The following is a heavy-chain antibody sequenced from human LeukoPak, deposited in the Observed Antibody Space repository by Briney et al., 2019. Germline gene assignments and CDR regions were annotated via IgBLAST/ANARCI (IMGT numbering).Heavy chain of an antibody. CDR3: ARGGSDYNNYAYPY. V-gene: IGHV3-49*04. Sequence: GGSLRLSCTTSGFNFGDHAMTWVRQAPGKGLQWIGFIRSKLSGRSADYAASVKGRFYMSRDDSMRIVYLEMSSLRTDDTAVYFCARGGSDYNNYAYPYWGQGTLVTVSS. CDR2: IRSKLSGRSA. CDR1: GFNFGDHA. J-gene: IGHJ4*02. D-gene: IGHD4-11*01.